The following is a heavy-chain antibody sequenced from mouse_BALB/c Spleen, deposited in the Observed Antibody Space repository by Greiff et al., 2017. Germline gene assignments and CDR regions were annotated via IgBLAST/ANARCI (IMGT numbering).Heavy chain of an antibody. V-gene: IGHV5-6*01. D-gene: IGHD1-1*01. J-gene: IGHJ2*01. Sequence: EVQLVESGGGLVKPGGSLKLSCAASGFTFSSYGMSWVRQTPDKRLEWVATISSGGSYTYYPDSVKGRFTISRDNAKNTLYLQMSSLKSEDTAMYYCARQITTGFDYWGQGTTLTVSS. CDR3: ARQITTGFDY. CDR1: GFTFSSYG. CDR2: ISSGGSYT.